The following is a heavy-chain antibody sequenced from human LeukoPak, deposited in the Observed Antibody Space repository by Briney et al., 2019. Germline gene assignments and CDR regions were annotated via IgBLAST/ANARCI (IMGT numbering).Heavy chain of an antibody. CDR2: ISSSSSYI. J-gene: IGHJ5*02. CDR3: ARDSSRSRKNWFDP. V-gene: IGHV3-21*01. CDR1: GFTFSGDS. Sequence: GSLRLSCAASGFTFSGDSMNWARQAPGKGREWVSSISSSSSYIYYAYSVKGRFTISRDNAKNSMYLQMNSLRAEDTAVYDCARDSSRSRKNWFDPWGQGTLVTVSS. D-gene: IGHD2-2*01.